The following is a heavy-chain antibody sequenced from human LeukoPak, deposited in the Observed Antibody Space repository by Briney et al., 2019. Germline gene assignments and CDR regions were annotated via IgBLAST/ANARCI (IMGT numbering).Heavy chain of an antibody. Sequence: GGSLRLSCAASGFTFSSYAMTWVRQAPGKGLDWVSVISDSGGRTFTADSVKGRFTISRDNSKNMLYLQMDSLRAEDTAVYYCARDPGVRWLVGFDYWGQGTLVTASS. CDR3: ARDPGVRWLVGFDY. CDR2: ISDSGGRT. D-gene: IGHD6-19*01. V-gene: IGHV3-23*01. CDR1: GFTFSSYA. J-gene: IGHJ4*02.